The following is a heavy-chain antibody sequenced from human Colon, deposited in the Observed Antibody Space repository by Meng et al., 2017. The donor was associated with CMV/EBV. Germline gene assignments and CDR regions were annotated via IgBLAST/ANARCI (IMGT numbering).Heavy chain of an antibody. CDR2: IYYKGGNGGT. Sequence: VPRQEAGPGRLEPSSTLFLTSIVSGGSISGYYWNWIRQSPGKGLEWIGYIYYKGGNGGTYYTPSLQSRVTMSVDTSKNQFSLKMTSVTAADTAVYYCVRDKSNRLDFWGQGTLVTVSS. D-gene: IGHD1-14*01. CDR1: GGSISGYY. J-gene: IGHJ4*02. CDR3: VRDKSNRLDF. V-gene: IGHV4-59*01.